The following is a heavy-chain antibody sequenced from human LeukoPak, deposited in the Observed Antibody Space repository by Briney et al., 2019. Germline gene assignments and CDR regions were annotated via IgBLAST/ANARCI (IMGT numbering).Heavy chain of an antibody. V-gene: IGHV3-66*02. Sequence: GGSLRLSCAASGFTVSSNYMSWVRQAPGKGLEWVSVIYSGGSTYYADSVKGRFTISRDNSKNTLYLQMNSLRAEDTAVYYSASRLRFPPFDYWGQGTLVTVSS. J-gene: IGHJ4*02. CDR1: GFTVSSNY. CDR3: ASRLRFPPFDY. D-gene: IGHD3-3*01. CDR2: IYSGGST.